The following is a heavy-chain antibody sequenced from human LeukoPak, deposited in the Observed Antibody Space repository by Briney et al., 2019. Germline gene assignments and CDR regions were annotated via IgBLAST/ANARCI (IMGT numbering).Heavy chain of an antibody. D-gene: IGHD1-26*01. CDR1: GYTFTSYA. Sequence: ASVKVSCKASGYTFTSYAMHWVRQAPGQRLEWMGWINAGNGNTKYPQKFQGRVTITRDTSASTAYMELSSLRSEDTAVYYCASVRATTFDYWGQGTLVTVSS. V-gene: IGHV1-3*01. J-gene: IGHJ4*02. CDR2: INAGNGNT. CDR3: ASVRATTFDY.